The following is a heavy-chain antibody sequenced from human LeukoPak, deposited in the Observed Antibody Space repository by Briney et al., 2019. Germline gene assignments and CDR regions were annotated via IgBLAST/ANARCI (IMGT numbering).Heavy chain of an antibody. CDR1: GGSISSSSYY. CDR3: ARVLPITMIVMVSYYFDY. Sequence: SETLSLTCTVSGGSISSSSYYWGWIRQPPGKGLEWIGSIYYSGSTYYNPSLKSRVTISVDTSKNQFSLKLSSVTAADTAVYYCARVLPITMIVMVSYYFDYWGQGTLVTVSS. D-gene: IGHD3-22*01. CDR2: IYYSGST. J-gene: IGHJ4*02. V-gene: IGHV4-39*07.